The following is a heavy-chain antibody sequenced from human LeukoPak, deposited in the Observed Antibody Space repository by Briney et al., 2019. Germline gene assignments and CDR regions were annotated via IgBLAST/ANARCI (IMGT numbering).Heavy chain of an antibody. CDR1: GYTFTGYY. CDR2: ISPNSDAT. Sequence: RASVKVSCKASGYTFTGYYMHWVRQAPGQGLEWMAWISPNSDATAYAQKFLGRATMTRDTSISTAYMDLRGLRSEDTAVYYCARVNGFTPPTLVVYPYYFDYWGQGTLVTVSS. J-gene: IGHJ4*02. D-gene: IGHD2-2*02. CDR3: ARVNGFTPPTLVVYPYYFDY. V-gene: IGHV1-2*02.